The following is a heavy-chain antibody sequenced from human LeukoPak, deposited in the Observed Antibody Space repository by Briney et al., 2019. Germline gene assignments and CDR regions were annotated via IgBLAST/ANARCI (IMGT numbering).Heavy chain of an antibody. J-gene: IGHJ6*02. CDR2: ISTSSTYI. CDR3: ARHEPVITLSSYYYGMDV. CDR1: GFTFSTYN. Sequence: GGSLRLSCAACGFTFSTYNMNWVRQAPGKGLEWVSSISTSSTYIYYADSVKGRFTISRDNAKNSLYLQMNSLRAEDTAVYYCARHEPVITLSSYYYGMDVWGPGSTVTVSS. D-gene: IGHD1-14*01. V-gene: IGHV3-21*01.